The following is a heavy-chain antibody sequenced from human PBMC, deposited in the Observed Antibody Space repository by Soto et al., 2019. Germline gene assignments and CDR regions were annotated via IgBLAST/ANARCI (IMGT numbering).Heavy chain of an antibody. Sequence: SETLSLTCTVSGGSITNYFWSWIRQPPGKELEWIGYIYSSGNTNFNPSLNRRLTISVDTSKNQFSLKVISVTAADTAVYYCARHGVKSDRRRYFDYWAQGALVTVSS. J-gene: IGHJ4*02. CDR3: ARHGVKSDRRRYFDY. V-gene: IGHV4-59*08. CDR2: IYSSGNT. CDR1: GGSITNYF. D-gene: IGHD2-8*01.